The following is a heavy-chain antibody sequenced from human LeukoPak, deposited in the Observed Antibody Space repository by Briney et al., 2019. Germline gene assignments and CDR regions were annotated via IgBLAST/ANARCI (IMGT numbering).Heavy chain of an antibody. D-gene: IGHD3-10*02. CDR3: AELGITMIGGV. CDR1: GFSISRSS. V-gene: IGHV3-74*01. J-gene: IGHJ6*04. CDR2: IDYDGGSG. Sequence: GGSLRLSCAASGFSISRSSMHWVRQAPGKGLEWVSSIDYDGGSGHYADSVKGRFTISRDNAKNSLYLQMNSLRAEDTAVYYCAELGITMIGGVWGKGTTVTISS.